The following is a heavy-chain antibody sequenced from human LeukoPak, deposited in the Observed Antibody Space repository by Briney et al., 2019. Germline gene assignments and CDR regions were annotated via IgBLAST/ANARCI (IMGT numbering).Heavy chain of an antibody. D-gene: IGHD4-23*01. CDR2: IKQDGSEQ. V-gene: IGHV3-7*01. CDR3: ARDNGGNHGGDAFDI. CDR1: GFTFSNYW. Sequence: GGSLRLSCAASGFTFSNYWMTWVRQAPGKGLEWVANIKQDGSEQYYVDSVKGRFTISRDNAKNSLYLQMNSLRAEDTAVYYCARDNGGNHGGDAFDIWGQGTMVTVSS. J-gene: IGHJ3*02.